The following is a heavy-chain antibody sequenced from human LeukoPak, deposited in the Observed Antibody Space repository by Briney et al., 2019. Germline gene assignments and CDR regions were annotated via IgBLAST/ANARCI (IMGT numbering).Heavy chain of an antibody. CDR2: ISDSGGST. D-gene: IGHD3-10*01. V-gene: IGHV3-23*01. J-gene: IGHJ4*02. CDR1: EFTFSSYA. CDR3: AKVYYYGSGSYYY. Sequence: GGSLRLSCAASEFTFSSYAMSWVRQAPGKGLEWVSAISDSGGSTYYADSVKGRFSISRDNSKNTLYLQMNSLRAEDTAVYYCAKVYYYGSGSYYYWGQGTLVTVSS.